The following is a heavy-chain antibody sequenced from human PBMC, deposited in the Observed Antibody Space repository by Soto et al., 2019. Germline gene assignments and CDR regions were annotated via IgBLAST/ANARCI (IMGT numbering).Heavy chain of an antibody. CDR2: AYYRSRWHY. D-gene: IGHD1-26*01. Sequence: ASETLSLTCAICGDSVSNNGATWNWIRQSPSRGLEWLGRAYYRSRWHYDYATSVRSRITINPDTSKNQFSLQLSSVTPEDTAVYYCARDPPDFNSGFDSWGQGSLVTVSS. CDR1: GDSVSNNGAT. CDR3: ARDPPDFNSGFDS. J-gene: IGHJ4*02. V-gene: IGHV6-1*01.